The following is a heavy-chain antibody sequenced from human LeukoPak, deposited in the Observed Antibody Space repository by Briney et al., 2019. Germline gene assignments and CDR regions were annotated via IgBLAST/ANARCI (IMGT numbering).Heavy chain of an antibody. D-gene: IGHD6-13*01. CDR2: INPNSGGT. J-gene: IGHJ4*02. Sequence: ASVKVSCKASGYTFTGYYIHWVRQAPGQGLEWMGWINPNSGGTNYARRFQGTVTMTRDTSISTAYMELSRLRSDDTAVYYCARSTPWGIAKDYWGQGTLVTVSS. V-gene: IGHV1-2*02. CDR1: GYTFTGYY. CDR3: ARSTPWGIAKDY.